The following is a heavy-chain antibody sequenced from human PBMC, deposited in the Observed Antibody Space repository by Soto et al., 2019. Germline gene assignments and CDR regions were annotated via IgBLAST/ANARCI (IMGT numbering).Heavy chain of an antibody. CDR3: ALRPRGFTYFFDY. CDR2: LYWDDDE. Sequence: QITLNESGPTLVKPTQTLTLTCTFSGFSLSTRGVGVGWIRQPPGKALEWLALLYWDDDERYSPSLMSRLTITKDTSKTQVFLTMTHVDPVDTATYYCALRPRGFTYFFDYWGQGTLVNVSS. J-gene: IGHJ4*02. V-gene: IGHV2-5*02. CDR1: GFSLSTRGVG.